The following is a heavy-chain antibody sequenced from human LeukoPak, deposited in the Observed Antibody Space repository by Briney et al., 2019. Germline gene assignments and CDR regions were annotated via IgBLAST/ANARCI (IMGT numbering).Heavy chain of an antibody. D-gene: IGHD6-19*01. V-gene: IGHV1-8*01. CDR3: ARGRGSGHKENWFDP. CDR2: INPNSGNT. J-gene: IGHJ5*02. Sequence: ASVKVSCKASGYTFTTYDINWVRQATGQGLEWMGWINPNSGNTYYAQKFQGRVTMTSNTSITTADMELSSLRSEETAVYYCARGRGSGHKENWFDPWGQGTLVTVSS. CDR1: GYTFTTYD.